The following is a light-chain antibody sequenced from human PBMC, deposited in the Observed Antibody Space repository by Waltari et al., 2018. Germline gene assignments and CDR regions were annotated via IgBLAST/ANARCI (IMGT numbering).Light chain of an antibody. Sequence: DIQMTQSPSSLSASVGDRVTITCQASQASTNYLNWYQQKPGQAPNLLISDASTLEVGVPSRFSVSGSGTHFTFTINSLQPEDIASYYCQQFDTLPLTFGGGPKVEIK. CDR3: QQFDTLPLT. CDR2: DAS. CDR1: QASTNY. V-gene: IGKV1-33*01. J-gene: IGKJ4*01.